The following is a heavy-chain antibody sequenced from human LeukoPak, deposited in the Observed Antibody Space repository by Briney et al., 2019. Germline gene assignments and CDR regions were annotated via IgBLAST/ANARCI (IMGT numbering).Heavy chain of an antibody. Sequence: PGGCLRLSCAASGFTFSSYEMNWVRQAPGKGLEWVSYISSSGNDIYYADSVKGRFTISRDNSKNTLFLQMNSLRAEDTAVYFCAKKFTAAGATGAFCFDSWGQGTLVTVSS. J-gene: IGHJ4*02. CDR3: AKKFTAAGATGAFCFDS. CDR1: GFTFSSYE. D-gene: IGHD6-13*01. CDR2: ISSSGNDI. V-gene: IGHV3-48*03.